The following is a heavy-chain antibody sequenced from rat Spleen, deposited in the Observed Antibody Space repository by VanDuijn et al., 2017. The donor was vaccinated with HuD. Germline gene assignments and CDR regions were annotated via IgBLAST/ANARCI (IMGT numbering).Heavy chain of an antibody. D-gene: IGHD1-12*03. Sequence: EVQLVETGGGFVQPGRSLKLSCVASGFTFSRYWMYWIRQAPGKGLECVSSINGDGGSTYYPDSVKGRFTISGDNAENTVYLQMNSLRSEDTATYYCAKRDYDGYYPFAYWGQGTLVTVS. V-gene: IGHV5-58*01. CDR3: AKRDYDGYYPFAY. CDR2: INGDGGST. J-gene: IGHJ3*01. CDR1: GFTFSRYW.